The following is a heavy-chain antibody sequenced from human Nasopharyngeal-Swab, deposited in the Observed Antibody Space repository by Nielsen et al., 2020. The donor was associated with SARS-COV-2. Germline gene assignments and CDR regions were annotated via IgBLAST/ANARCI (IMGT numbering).Heavy chain of an antibody. V-gene: IGHV3-23*01. J-gene: IGHJ4*02. CDR2: IRGSGGST. CDR1: AFPFRRYA. D-gene: IGHD3-10*01. Sequence: LTCPASAFPFRRYAMSWVRQAPGKGLEWVSAIRGSGGSTYYADSVKGRFTISRDNSKNTLYLQMNSLRAEDTAVYYCATDYYGSGSYEYWGQGTLVTVSS. CDR3: ATDYYGSGSYEY.